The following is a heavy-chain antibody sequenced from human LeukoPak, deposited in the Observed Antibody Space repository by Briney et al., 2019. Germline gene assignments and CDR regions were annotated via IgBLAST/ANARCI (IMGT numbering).Heavy chain of an antibody. D-gene: IGHD6-6*01. V-gene: IGHV3-30-3*01. CDR3: ARNTYYSSSSGFDY. CDR1: GFTFSSYA. CDR2: ISYDGSNK. J-gene: IGHJ4*02. Sequence: GGSLRLSCAASGFTFSSYAMHWVRQAPGKGLEWVAVISYDGSNKYYADSVKGRFTISRDNSKNTLYLQMNSLRAEDTAAYYCARNTYYSSSSGFDYWGQGTLVTVSS.